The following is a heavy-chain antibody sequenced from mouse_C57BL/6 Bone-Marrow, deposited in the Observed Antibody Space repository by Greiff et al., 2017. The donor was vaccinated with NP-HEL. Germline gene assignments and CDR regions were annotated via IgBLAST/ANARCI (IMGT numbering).Heavy chain of an antibody. J-gene: IGHJ3*01. D-gene: IGHD2-1*01. CDR2: ISSGGSYT. Sequence: EVHLVESGGDLVKPGGSLKLSCAASGFTFSSYGMSWVRQTPDKRLEWVATISSGGSYTYYPDSVKGRFTISRDNAKNTLYLQMSSLKSEDTAMYYCARPIYGNWFAYWGQGTLVTVSA. CDR3: ARPIYGNWFAY. CDR1: GFTFSSYG. V-gene: IGHV5-6*01.